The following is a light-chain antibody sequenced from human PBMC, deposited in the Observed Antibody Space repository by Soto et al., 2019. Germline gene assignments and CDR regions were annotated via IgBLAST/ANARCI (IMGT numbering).Light chain of an antibody. CDR1: SSDVGTYNR. J-gene: IGLJ2*01. CDR3: SSYTSSSTLL. Sequence: QSALTQPPTVSGSPGQSVTLSCTGTSSDVGTYNRVSWYQEPPGTAPKLMIYEVNNRPSGVPDRFSGSKSGNMASLTISGLQAEDEADYYCSSYTSSSTLLFGGGTQLTVL. CDR2: EVN. V-gene: IGLV2-18*02.